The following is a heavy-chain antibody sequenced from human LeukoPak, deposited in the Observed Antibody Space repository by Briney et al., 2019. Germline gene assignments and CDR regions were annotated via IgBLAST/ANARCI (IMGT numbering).Heavy chain of an antibody. CDR2: ISAYNGNT. CDR1: GYTFTSYG. D-gene: IGHD5-24*01. J-gene: IGHJ4*02. Sequence: ASVKVSCKASGYTFTSYGISWVRQAPGQGLEWMGWISAYNGNTNYAQKLQGRVTMTRDTSISTAYMELSRLRSDDAAVYYCARVQKRWLQPDFDYWGQGTLVTVSS. V-gene: IGHV1-18*01. CDR3: ARVQKRWLQPDFDY.